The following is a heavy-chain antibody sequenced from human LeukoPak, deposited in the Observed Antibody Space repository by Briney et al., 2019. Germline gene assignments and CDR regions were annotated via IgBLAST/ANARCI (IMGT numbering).Heavy chain of an antibody. D-gene: IGHD2-15*01. CDR3: ARDRRDLPIVVVVGTRGDI. J-gene: IGHJ3*02. Sequence: GASVKVSCTASGYTFTSYGISWVRQAPGQGLEWMGWISAYNGNTNYAQKLQGRVTMTTDTSTSTAYMELRSLRSDDTAVYYCARDRRDLPIVVVVGTRGDIWGQGTMVTVSS. V-gene: IGHV1-18*01. CDR2: ISAYNGNT. CDR1: GYTFTSYG.